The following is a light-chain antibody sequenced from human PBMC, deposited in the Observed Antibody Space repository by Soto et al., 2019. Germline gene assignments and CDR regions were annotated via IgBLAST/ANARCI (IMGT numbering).Light chain of an antibody. Sequence: VLSQSPGRLSLSPGERATLSCRASQSVPSTYFAWYQQKSGQPPRLLISGTSNRATGIPDRFSGSGSGRDFTLTISRLEPEDLAVYYCQQYGSSQWTFGQGTKV. CDR3: QQYGSSQWT. CDR2: GTS. CDR1: QSVPSTY. J-gene: IGKJ1*01. V-gene: IGKV3-20*01.